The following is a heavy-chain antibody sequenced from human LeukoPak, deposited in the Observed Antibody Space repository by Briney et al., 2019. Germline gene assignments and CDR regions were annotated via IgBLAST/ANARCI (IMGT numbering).Heavy chain of an antibody. CDR1: GGSISSANYY. V-gene: IGHV4-61*02. CDR2: IYTSGST. D-gene: IGHD3-22*01. CDR3: ARVPQTSYYYDSSGWGTNWFDP. Sequence: SETLSLTCTVSGGSISSANYYWSWIRQPAGKGLEWIGRIYTSGSTTYNPSLKSRVTTSVDTSKNQFSLKLSSVTAADTAVYYCARVPQTSYYYDSSGWGTNWFDPWGQGTLVTVSS. J-gene: IGHJ5*02.